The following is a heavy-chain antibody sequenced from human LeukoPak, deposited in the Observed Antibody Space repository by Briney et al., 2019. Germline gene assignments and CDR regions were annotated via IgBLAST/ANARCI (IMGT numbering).Heavy chain of an antibody. CDR1: GYTFTNYG. J-gene: IGHJ4*02. CDR3: AAEVSEGQLVPRVGY. CDR2: ISTYSGNT. Sequence: ASVEVSCKASGYTFTNYGISWVRQAPGQGLEWMGWISTYSGNTNYTQKLQGRVTMTTDTSTSTAYMELRSLKSDDTAVYYCAAEVSEGQLVPRVGYWGQGTLVTVSS. V-gene: IGHV1-18*01. D-gene: IGHD6-6*01.